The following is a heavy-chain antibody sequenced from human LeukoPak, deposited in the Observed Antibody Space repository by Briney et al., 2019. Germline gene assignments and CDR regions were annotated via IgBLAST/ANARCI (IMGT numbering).Heavy chain of an antibody. CDR1: GFAFSNYA. J-gene: IGHJ4*02. Sequence: GGSLRLSCAASGFAFSNYAMTWVRQAPGKGLEWVSVIFSDGTTYYTDSVKGRFTISRDNSKNTLYLQLNSLRAEDTAVYYCAKTGGPWDWGQGTLVTVSS. CDR2: IFSDGTT. CDR3: AKTGGPWD. V-gene: IGHV3-23*03. D-gene: IGHD7-27*01.